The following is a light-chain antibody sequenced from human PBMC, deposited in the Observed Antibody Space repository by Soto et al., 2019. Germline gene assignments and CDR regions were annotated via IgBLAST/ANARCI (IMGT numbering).Light chain of an antibody. Sequence: LTQPASVSGSPGQSITISCTGTSRDVGGYNYVSWYQQHPGKAPKLMIYDVRNRPSGVSNRFSGSKSVNTASLTISGLQAEDEADYYCSSYTTISTYVFGTGNKVTVL. V-gene: IGLV2-14*01. CDR3: SSYTTISTYV. J-gene: IGLJ1*01. CDR2: DVR. CDR1: SRDVGGYNY.